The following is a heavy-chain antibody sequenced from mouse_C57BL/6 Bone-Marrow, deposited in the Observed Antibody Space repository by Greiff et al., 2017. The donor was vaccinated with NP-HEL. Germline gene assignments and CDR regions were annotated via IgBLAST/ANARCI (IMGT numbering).Heavy chain of an antibody. CDR2: IYIGNGYT. V-gene: IGHV1-58*01. CDR3: ARRPITTAYYAMDY. Sequence: EVKLMESGAELVRPGSSVKMSCKTSGYTFTSYGINWVKQRPGQGLEWIGYIYIGNGYTEYNEKFKGKATLTSDTSSSTAYMQLSSLTSEDSAIYFCARRPITTAYYAMDYWGQGTSVTVSS. J-gene: IGHJ4*01. D-gene: IGHD1-1*01. CDR1: GYTFTSYG.